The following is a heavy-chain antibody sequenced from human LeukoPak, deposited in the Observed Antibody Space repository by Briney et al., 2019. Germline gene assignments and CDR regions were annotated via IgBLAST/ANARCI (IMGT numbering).Heavy chain of an antibody. V-gene: IGHV3-23*01. CDR2: ISSAGDST. D-gene: IGHD6-19*01. Sequence: GGSLRLSCEASGFPFSTYAMGWVRRAPGKGLEWVSAISSAGDSTYYADSVKGRFTISRDNSKNTLSLQMNSLGAEDTAVYSCAKAILQWQVLGGFDFWGQGTMVTVSS. CDR3: AKAILQWQVLGGFDF. J-gene: IGHJ3*01. CDR1: GFPFSTYA.